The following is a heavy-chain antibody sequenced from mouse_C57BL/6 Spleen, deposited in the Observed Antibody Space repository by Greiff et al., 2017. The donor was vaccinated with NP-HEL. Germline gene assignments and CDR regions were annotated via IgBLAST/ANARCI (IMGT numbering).Heavy chain of an antibody. D-gene: IGHD2-3*01. Sequence: EVQLVESGGGLVQPGGSMKLSCVASGFTFSNYWMNWVRQSPEKGLEWVAQIRLKSDNYATHYAESVKGRFTISRDDSKSSVYLQMNNLRAEDTGIYYCTGKIYDGYIYYFDYWGQGTTLTVSS. CDR1: GFTFSNYW. CDR2: IRLKSDNYAT. V-gene: IGHV6-3*01. CDR3: TGKIYDGYIYYFDY. J-gene: IGHJ2*01.